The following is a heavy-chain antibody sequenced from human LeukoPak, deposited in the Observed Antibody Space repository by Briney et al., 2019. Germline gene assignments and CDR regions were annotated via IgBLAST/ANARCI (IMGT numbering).Heavy chain of an antibody. Sequence: ASVKVSCKASGYTFTSYGISWVRQAPGQGLEWMGWISAYNGNTNYAQKLQGRVTMTTDTSTSTAYMELRSLRSVDTAVYYCARSKRASSWASSGWFDPWGQGTLVTVSS. V-gene: IGHV1-18*01. CDR2: ISAYNGNT. D-gene: IGHD6-13*01. CDR1: GYTFTSYG. CDR3: ARSKRASSWASSGWFDP. J-gene: IGHJ5*02.